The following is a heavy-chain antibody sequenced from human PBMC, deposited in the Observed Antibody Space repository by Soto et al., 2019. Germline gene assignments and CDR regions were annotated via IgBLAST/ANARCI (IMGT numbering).Heavy chain of an antibody. V-gene: IGHV4-31*03. D-gene: IGHD3-22*01. CDR3: ARDANDSSGLILNWFDP. CDR2: IYYSGST. J-gene: IGHJ5*02. Sequence: SETLSLTCTVSGGSISSGDYYWSWIRQHPGKGLEWIGYIYYSGSTYYNPSLKSRVTISVDTYKKQFSLKLSSVTAAETAVYYCARDANDSSGLILNWFDPWGQGTLVTVSS. CDR1: GGSISSGDYY.